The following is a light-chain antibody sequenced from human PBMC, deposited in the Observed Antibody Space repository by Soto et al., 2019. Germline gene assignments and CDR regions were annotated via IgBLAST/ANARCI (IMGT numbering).Light chain of an antibody. Sequence: DIQMTQSPPSLSASVGDTITITCRASQSISNYLDWYQVTPGKAPKILIYAASTLQDGVPSRFSGSGSGTYFPLTINSLQPEDSATYYCHQNYNLPPWTFGQGTKVEIK. CDR2: AAS. J-gene: IGKJ1*01. V-gene: IGKV1-39*01. CDR1: QSISNY. CDR3: HQNYNLPPWT.